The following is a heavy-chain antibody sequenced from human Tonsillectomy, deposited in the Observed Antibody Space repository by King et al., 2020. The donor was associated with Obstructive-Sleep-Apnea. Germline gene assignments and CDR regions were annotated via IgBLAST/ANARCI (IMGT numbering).Heavy chain of an antibody. CDR3: ARWDLYGDFYFDY. CDR1: GFTFSSYS. Sequence: QLVQSGGGLVKPGGSLRLSCAASGFTFSSYSMNWVRQAPGKGLEWVSSISSSSSYIYYADSVKGRFTISSDNAKNSLYLQMNSLRAEDTAVYYCARWDLYGDFYFDYWGQGTLVTVSS. CDR2: ISSSSSYI. D-gene: IGHD4-17*01. V-gene: IGHV3-21*01. J-gene: IGHJ4*02.